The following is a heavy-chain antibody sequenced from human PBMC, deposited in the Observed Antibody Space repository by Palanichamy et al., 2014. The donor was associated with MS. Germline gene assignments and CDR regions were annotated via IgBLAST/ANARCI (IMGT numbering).Heavy chain of an antibody. V-gene: IGHV3-74*02. J-gene: IGHJ4*02. D-gene: IGHD5-12*01. CDR1: GFTFGNYW. Sequence: EVLLVESGGGLVQPGGSLRLSCAASGFTFGNYWMHWVRQAPGKGLVWVSRIKSDESSIDYADSVKGRFTISRDNAKNTLYLQMNSLRAEDTAVYYCARGYSSTYRIDYWGQGTLVTVSS. CDR3: ARGYSSTYRIDY. CDR2: IKSDESSI.